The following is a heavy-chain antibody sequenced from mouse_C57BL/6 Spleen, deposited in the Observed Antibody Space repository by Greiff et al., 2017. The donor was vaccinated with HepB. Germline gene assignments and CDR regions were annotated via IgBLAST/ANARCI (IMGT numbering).Heavy chain of an antibody. V-gene: IGHV1-55*01. J-gene: IGHJ3*01. D-gene: IGHD3-2*02. Sequence: VKLQQPGAELVKPGASVKMSCKASGYTFTSYWITWVKQRPGQGLEWIGDIYPGSGSTNYNEKFKSKATLTVDTSSSTAYMQLISLTSEDSAVYYCARSSSGYVDWFAYWGQGTLVTVSA. CDR1: GYTFTSYW. CDR2: IYPGSGST. CDR3: ARSSSGYVDWFAY.